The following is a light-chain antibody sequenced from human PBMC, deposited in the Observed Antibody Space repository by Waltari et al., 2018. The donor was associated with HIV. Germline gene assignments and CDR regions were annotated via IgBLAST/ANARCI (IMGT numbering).Light chain of an antibody. CDR3: QHRSGLLT. J-gene: IGKJ1*01. CDR2: DAS. CDR1: QSVSSY. Sequence: EIVLTQSPGTLSLSPGARATRSCRASQSVSSYLVWYPQKPGQAPRLLTYDASNRATGIPARFRGSGSGTDFTLTISGLEPEDFAVYYCQHRSGLLTFGQGTRVEI. V-gene: IGKV3-11*01.